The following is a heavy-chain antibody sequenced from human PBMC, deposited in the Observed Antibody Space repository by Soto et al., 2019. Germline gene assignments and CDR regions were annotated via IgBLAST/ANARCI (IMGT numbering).Heavy chain of an antibody. CDR3: VNVPGPGEHEF. CDR1: GLAFDKSW. Sequence: EVQLVESGGDLVKSGGSLRLSCAVSGLAFDKSWMTWVRQAPGKGLDWVGRIKSKIDGLTTDYAAPVRGRFTISRDDSKMTLYLQRNSLMPEDTGMYYCVNVPGPGEHEFWGRGSLVTVTS. CDR2: IKSKIDGLTT. D-gene: IGHD3-16*01. V-gene: IGHV3-15*07. J-gene: IGHJ1*01.